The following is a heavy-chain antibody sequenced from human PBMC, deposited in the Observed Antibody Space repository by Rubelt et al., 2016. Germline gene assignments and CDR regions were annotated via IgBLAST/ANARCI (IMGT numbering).Heavy chain of an antibody. D-gene: IGHD3-3*01. Sequence: VQLVESGGGLGKPGGSLRPSCAASGFTVSSNYMRWVRQAPGKGLEWVSAVSGSVGSTSYADHVRGRFPFSRDSSKNTLYLQMNNLRPEDTAVYYCARVGEESGHYDHWGQGTRVTVSS. CDR1: GFTVSSNY. CDR3: ARVGEESGHYDH. J-gene: IGHJ4*02. V-gene: IGHV3-66*01. CDR2: SGSVGST.